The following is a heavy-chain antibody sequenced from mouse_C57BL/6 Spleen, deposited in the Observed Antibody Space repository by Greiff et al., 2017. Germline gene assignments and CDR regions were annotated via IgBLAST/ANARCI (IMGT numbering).Heavy chain of an antibody. D-gene: IGHD2-4*01. CDR2: INPNNGGT. J-gene: IGHJ1*03. Sequence: VQLQQSGPELVKPGASVKISCKASGYTFTDYYMNWVKQSHGKSLEWIGDINPNNGGTSYNQKFKGKATLTVDKSSSTAYMELRSLTSEDSAVYYCARRFYYEYGYWYFDVWGTGTTVTVSS. CDR3: ARRFYYEYGYWYFDV. V-gene: IGHV1-26*01. CDR1: GYTFTDYY.